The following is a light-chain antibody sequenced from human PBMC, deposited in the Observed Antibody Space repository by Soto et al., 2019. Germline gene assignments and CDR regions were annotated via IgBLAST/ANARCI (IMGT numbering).Light chain of an antibody. CDR1: QTVSSSS. CDR2: GAS. CDR3: QQYGSSPRT. J-gene: IGKJ1*01. Sequence: DIVLTQSPVTLSLSPGERATLSCRASQTVSSSSLAWYQQKPGQAPRLLIFGASTRAAGFPDRFSGSGSGTDFTLTISRLEPEDFAVYYCQQYGSSPRTFGQGTKVDIK. V-gene: IGKV3-20*01.